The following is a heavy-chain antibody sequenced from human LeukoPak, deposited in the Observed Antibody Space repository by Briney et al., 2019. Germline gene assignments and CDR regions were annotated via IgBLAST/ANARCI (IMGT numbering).Heavy chain of an antibody. D-gene: IGHD6-13*01. Sequence: PSETLSLTCTVSGGSISSYYWSWIRQPPGKGLEWIGYIYYSGSTNYNPSLKSRVTISVDTSKNQFSLKLSSVTAADTAVYYCARGPEYSSSWYRRNYFDYWGQGTLVTVSS. V-gene: IGHV4-59*01. CDR1: GGSISSYY. J-gene: IGHJ4*02. CDR3: ARGPEYSSSWYRRNYFDY. CDR2: IYYSGST.